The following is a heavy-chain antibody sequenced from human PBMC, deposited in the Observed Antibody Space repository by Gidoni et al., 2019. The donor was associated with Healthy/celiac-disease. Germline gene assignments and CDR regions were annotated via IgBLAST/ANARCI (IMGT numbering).Heavy chain of an antibody. CDR1: GGSFSGYY. Sequence: QVQLQQWGAGLLKPSETLSLTCAVYGGSFSGYYWSWIRQPPGKGLEWIGEINHSGSTNYNPSLKRRVTISVDTSKNQFSLKLSSVTAADTAVYYCARVRITIFGVVIGTYGMDVWGQGTTVTVSS. CDR2: INHSGST. D-gene: IGHD3-3*01. J-gene: IGHJ6*02. CDR3: ARVRITIFGVVIGTYGMDV. V-gene: IGHV4-34*01.